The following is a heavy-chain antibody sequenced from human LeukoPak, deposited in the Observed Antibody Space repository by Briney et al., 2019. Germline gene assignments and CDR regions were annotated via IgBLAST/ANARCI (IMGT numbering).Heavy chain of an antibody. D-gene: IGHD5-12*01. CDR1: GFTFRSYG. J-gene: IGHJ4*02. V-gene: IGHV3-48*02. Sequence: PGWSLRLSCAASGFTFRSYGMNWVRQAPGKRLAWVSYISSSSDSIYYADSVKGRFTISRDNAENSLYLQMNSLRDEDTAVYYCARAMRSGYDYWGQGTLVTVSS. CDR3: ARAMRSGYDY. CDR2: ISSSSDSI.